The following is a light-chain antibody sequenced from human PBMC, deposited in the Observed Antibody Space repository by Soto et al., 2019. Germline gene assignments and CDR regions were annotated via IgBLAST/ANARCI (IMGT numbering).Light chain of an antibody. Sequence: DIQMTQSPSSLSASVGDSVTITCRATQSISAYLNWYQQKPGKAPKLLIYAASSLQSGVPSRFSRGGSEIDFTLTISSLQPEDFATYFCQQTYSSPGYTFGQGTKLEIK. CDR3: QQTYSSPGYT. CDR1: QSISAY. J-gene: IGKJ2*01. CDR2: AAS. V-gene: IGKV1-39*01.